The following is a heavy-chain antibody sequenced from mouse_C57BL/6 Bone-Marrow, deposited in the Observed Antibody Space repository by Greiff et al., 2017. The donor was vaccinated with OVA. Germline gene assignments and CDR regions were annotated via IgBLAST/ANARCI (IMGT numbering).Heavy chain of an antibody. CDR1: GFTFSDFY. J-gene: IGHJ2*01. V-gene: IGHV7-1*01. Sequence: EVKLVESGGGLVQSGRSLRLSCATSGFTFSDFYMEWVRQAPGKGLEWIAASRNKANDYTTEYSASVKGRFIVSRDTSQSILYLQMNALRAEDTAIYYCARDADSSGLDYWGQGTTLTVSS. CDR2: SRNKANDYTT. CDR3: ARDADSSGLDY. D-gene: IGHD3-2*02.